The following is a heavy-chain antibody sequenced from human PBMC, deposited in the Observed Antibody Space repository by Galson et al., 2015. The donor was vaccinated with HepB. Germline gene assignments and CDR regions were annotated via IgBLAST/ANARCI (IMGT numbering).Heavy chain of an antibody. J-gene: IGHJ4*02. V-gene: IGHV1-18*01. CDR1: GYSFVSYG. D-gene: IGHD3-22*01. CDR2: INTYNGNT. Sequence: SVKVSCKASGYSFVSYGITWVRQAPGQGLEWMGWINTYNGNTMYAQNLQGRITMTKDTSTSTAYMELRSLRSDDTAVYDCARVVYYYDNSGSSHFNSLGQGTLVTVSS. CDR3: ARVVYYYDNSGSSHFNS.